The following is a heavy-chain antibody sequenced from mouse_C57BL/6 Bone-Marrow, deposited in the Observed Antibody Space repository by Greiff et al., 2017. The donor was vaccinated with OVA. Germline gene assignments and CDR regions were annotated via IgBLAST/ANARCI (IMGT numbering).Heavy chain of an antibody. CDR3: ARPRYFDY. CDR2: INPYNGGT. Sequence: VQLKESGPVLVKPGASVKMSCKASGYTFTDYYMNWVKQSHGKSLEWIGVINPYNGGTSYNQKFKGKATLTVDKSSSTAYMELNSLTSEDSAVYYCARPRYFDYWGQGTTLTVSS. CDR1: GYTFTDYY. J-gene: IGHJ2*01. V-gene: IGHV1-19*01.